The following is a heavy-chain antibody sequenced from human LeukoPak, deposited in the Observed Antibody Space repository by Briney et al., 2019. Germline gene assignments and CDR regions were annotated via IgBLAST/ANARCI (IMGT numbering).Heavy chain of an antibody. CDR2: IYYSGST. CDR3: ARDLSDYGGSNWFDP. D-gene: IGHD4-23*01. CDR1: GGSISSGGYY. V-gene: IGHV4-31*03. J-gene: IGHJ5*02. Sequence: SQTLSLTCTVSGGSISSGGYYWSWIRQHPGKGLEWIGYIYYSGSTYYNPSLKSRVTISVDTSKNQFSLKLSSVTAADTAVYYCARDLSDYGGSNWFDPWGQGTLVTVSS.